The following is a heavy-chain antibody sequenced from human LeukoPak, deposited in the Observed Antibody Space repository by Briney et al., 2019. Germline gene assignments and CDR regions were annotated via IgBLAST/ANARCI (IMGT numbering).Heavy chain of an antibody. V-gene: IGHV4-59*05. J-gene: IGHJ4*02. CDR1: GGSISSYY. Sequence: SETLSLTCTVSGGSISSYYWSWIRQPPGKGLEWIGSIYYSGSTYYNPSLKSRVTISVDTSKNQFSLKLSSVTAADTAVYYCARHFAGEYRVVDYWGQGTLVTVSS. D-gene: IGHD2-2*01. CDR3: ARHFAGEYRVVDY. CDR2: IYYSGST.